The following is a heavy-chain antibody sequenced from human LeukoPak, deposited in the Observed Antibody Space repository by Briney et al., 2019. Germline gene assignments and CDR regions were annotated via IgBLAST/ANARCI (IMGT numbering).Heavy chain of an antibody. Sequence: GEALKISCKGSGYSFTSDWIGWVRRMPGKGLEWMGIIYPDDSDTRYSPSFQGQVTISADKSVSTAYLQWSSLKASDTAIYFCARGYNWNDLDYWGQGTLVTVSS. J-gene: IGHJ4*02. V-gene: IGHV5-51*01. CDR1: GYSFTSDW. D-gene: IGHD1-1*01. CDR3: ARGYNWNDLDY. CDR2: IYPDDSDT.